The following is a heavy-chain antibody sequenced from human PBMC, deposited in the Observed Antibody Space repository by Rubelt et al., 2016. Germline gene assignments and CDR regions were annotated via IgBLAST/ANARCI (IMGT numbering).Heavy chain of an antibody. J-gene: IGHJ3*02. V-gene: IGHV1-18*01. CDR1: GYTFTSYG. Sequence: QVQLVQSGAEVKKPGASVKVSCKASGYTFTSYGISWVRQAPGQGLEWMGWISAYDGNTNYAQKLQGRATMTTDTSTGTAYMELRSLRSDDTAVYFCARDQLALYAFDIWGQGTMVTVSS. D-gene: IGHD1-1*01. CDR2: ISAYDGNT. CDR3: ARDQLALYAFDI.